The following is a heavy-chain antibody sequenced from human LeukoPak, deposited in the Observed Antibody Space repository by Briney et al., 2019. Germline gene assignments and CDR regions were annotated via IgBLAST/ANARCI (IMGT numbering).Heavy chain of an antibody. Sequence: QPGRSLRLSCAASGFTFSSYGMHWVRQAPGKGLEWVAVISYDGSNKYYADSVKGRFTISRDNSKNTLYLQMNSLRAEDTAVYYCAKVWGKNWGQGTLVTVSS. CDR2: ISYDGSNK. D-gene: IGHD3-16*01. CDR1: GFTFSSYG. V-gene: IGHV3-30*18. CDR3: AKVWGKN. J-gene: IGHJ4*02.